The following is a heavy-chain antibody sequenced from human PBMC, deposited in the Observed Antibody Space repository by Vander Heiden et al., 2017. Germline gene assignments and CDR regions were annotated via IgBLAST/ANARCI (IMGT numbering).Heavy chain of an antibody. CDR3: ARGVGSGSYYNALSYFDY. D-gene: IGHD3-10*01. CDR2: IIPIFGTA. Sequence: QVQLVQSGAEVKKPGSSVTVSCKASGCTFSSYASGWVRQAPGQGLEWMGGIIPIFGTANYAQKFQGRVTITADESTSTAYMELSSLRSEDTAVYYCARGVGSGSYYNALSYFDYWGQGTLVTVSS. J-gene: IGHJ4*02. V-gene: IGHV1-69*01. CDR1: GCTFSSYA.